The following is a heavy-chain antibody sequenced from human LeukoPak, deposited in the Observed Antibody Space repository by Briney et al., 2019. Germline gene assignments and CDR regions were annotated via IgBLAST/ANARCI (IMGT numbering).Heavy chain of an antibody. CDR2: IIPIFGTA. Sequence: SVKVSCKASGGTFSSYAISWVRQAPGRGLEWMGGIIPIFGTANYAQKFQGRVTITADKSTSTAYMELSSLRSEDTAVYYCAREHDFWSGYYPNWGQGTLVTVST. V-gene: IGHV1-69*06. D-gene: IGHD3-3*01. J-gene: IGHJ4*02. CDR1: GGTFSSYA. CDR3: AREHDFWSGYYPN.